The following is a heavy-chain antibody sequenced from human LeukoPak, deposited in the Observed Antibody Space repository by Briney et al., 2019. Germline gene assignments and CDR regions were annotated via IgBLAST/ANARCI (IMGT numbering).Heavy chain of an antibody. CDR1: GFTFSSYA. J-gene: IGHJ5*02. CDR2: ISYDGSNK. D-gene: IGHD1-1*01. Sequence: GGSLRLSCAASGFTFSSYAMHWVRQAPGKGLEWVAVISYDGSNKYYADSVKGRFTISRDNSKNTLYLQMNSLRAEDTAVYYCASGFTTPWGQGTLVTVSS. CDR3: ASGFTTP. V-gene: IGHV3-30-3*01.